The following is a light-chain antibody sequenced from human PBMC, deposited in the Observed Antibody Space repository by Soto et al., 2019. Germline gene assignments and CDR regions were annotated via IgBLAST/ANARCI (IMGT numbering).Light chain of an antibody. Sequence: QSVLTQPPSVSGAPGQRVTISCTGSSSNIGAGYDVHWYQQLPGTAPKLLIYANINRPSGVPDRFSASRSGTSASLAITGLQAEDEAEYYCQSYDTSLSVVFGGGTQLTVL. J-gene: IGLJ2*01. CDR1: SSNIGAGYD. V-gene: IGLV1-40*01. CDR2: ANI. CDR3: QSYDTSLSVV.